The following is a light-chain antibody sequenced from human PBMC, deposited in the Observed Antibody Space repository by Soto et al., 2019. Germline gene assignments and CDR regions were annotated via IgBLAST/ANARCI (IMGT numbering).Light chain of an antibody. CDR1: QGIGDT. J-gene: IGKJ4*02. CDR2: DTS. Sequence: EVVRRQSPATLSVSLGEGATLSCRASQGIGDTLAWYQHKPGQTPRLLIYDTSTRATGVPTRFSDSKSGAEFTLPINRLQSEDFAVYYGQPENSLPLTFGGGTKVEIK. CDR3: QPENSLPLT. V-gene: IGKV3-15*01.